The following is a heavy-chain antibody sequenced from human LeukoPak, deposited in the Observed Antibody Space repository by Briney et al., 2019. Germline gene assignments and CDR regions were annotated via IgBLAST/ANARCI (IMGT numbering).Heavy chain of an antibody. Sequence: SETLSLTCSVSGVSISTSTNYWAWIRQPPGEGLEWIGSISYGGSTYYTPSLKSRVTISVDTSKNQFSLKLSSVTAADTAVYYCARHGRGAAGSDYWGQGTLVTVSS. CDR3: ARHGRGAAGSDY. CDR1: GVSISTSTNY. CDR2: ISYGGST. J-gene: IGHJ4*02. V-gene: IGHV4-39*01. D-gene: IGHD6-13*01.